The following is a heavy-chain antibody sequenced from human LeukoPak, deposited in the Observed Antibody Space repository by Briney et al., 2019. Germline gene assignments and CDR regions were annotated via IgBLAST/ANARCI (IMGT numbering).Heavy chain of an antibody. CDR2: IYYSGST. J-gene: IGHJ6*02. D-gene: IGHD3-22*01. CDR1: GGSISSSSYY. V-gene: IGHV4-39*07. Sequence: SETLSLTCTVSGGSISSSSYYWGWIRQPPGKGLEWIGSIYYSGSTNYNPSLKSRVTISVDTSKNQFSLKLSSVTAADTAVYYCARGLSFYSGYYYGARRGGMDVWGQGTTVTVSS. CDR3: ARGLSFYSGYYYGARRGGMDV.